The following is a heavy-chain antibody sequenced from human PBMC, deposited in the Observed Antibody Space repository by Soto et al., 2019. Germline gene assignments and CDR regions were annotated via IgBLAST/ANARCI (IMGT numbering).Heavy chain of an antibody. Sequence: QLQLQESGPGLVKPSETLSLTCTVSGGSVSSTSYYWGWIRQPPGKGLEWIGSIHYSGSTYYNPSLKSRVTISVDTSKNQFSLRLSSVTAADTAVYYCARLVGGGYCSRDCYSVDWGQGNLVTVSS. CDR3: ARLVGGGYCSRDCYSVD. CDR1: GGSVSSTSYY. D-gene: IGHD2-21*02. V-gene: IGHV4-39*01. CDR2: IHYSGST. J-gene: IGHJ4*02.